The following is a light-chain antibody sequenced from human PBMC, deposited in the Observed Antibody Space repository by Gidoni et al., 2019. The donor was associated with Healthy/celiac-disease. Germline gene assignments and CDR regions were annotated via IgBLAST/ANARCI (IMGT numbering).Light chain of an antibody. CDR2: ASS. Sequence: IMSATVGDRVTITCRASQGISSQLAWYQQKPGKAPKLLIYASSTVQSGVPSRFSCIGSLTAFSHTCLCLQFRHFPTRSCRPFVSYLVTFGAGTKVEIK. V-gene: IGKV1-9*01. CDR3: RPFVSYLVT. J-gene: IGKJ3*01. CDR1: QGISSQ.